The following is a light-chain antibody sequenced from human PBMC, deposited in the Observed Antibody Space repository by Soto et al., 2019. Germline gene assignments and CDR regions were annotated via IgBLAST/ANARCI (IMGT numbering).Light chain of an antibody. J-gene: IGKJ1*01. CDR1: QDISSW. Sequence: DIQMTQSPYSVSASVVYRVTINCRASQDISSWLAWYQQKPGKAPEPLIYDASTLQSGVPSRFSGSGSGTHFTLTITSLKPEDFATYFCQQANSFPWTFGQGTKVDIK. CDR3: QQANSFPWT. CDR2: DAS. V-gene: IGKV1-12*01.